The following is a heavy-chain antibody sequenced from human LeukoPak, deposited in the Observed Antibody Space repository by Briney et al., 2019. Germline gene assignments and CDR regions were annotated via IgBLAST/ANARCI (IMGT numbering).Heavy chain of an antibody. CDR2: INPNSGGT. D-gene: IGHD2/OR15-2a*01. J-gene: IGHJ4*02. V-gene: IGHV1-2*02. CDR1: GYTFTDYY. Sequence: ASVEVSCKASGYTFTDYYIHWVRQAPGQGLEWMGWINPNSGGTNYAQKFQGRVTMTRDTSISTAYMELSRLRSDDTAVYYCARMFGTTFRDYWGQGTLVTVSS. CDR3: ARMFGTTFRDY.